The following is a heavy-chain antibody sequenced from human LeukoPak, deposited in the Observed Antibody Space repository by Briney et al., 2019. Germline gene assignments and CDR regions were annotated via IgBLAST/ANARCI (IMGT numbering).Heavy chain of an antibody. CDR1: GYTFTSYY. D-gene: IGHD6-19*01. J-gene: IGHJ4*02. V-gene: IGHV1-46*01. Sequence: ASVKVSCKASGYTFTSYYMHWVRQAPGQELEWMGIINPSGGSTSYAQKFQGRVTMTRDMSTSTVYMELSSLRSEDTAVYYCARDRNSGWTFDYWGQGTLVTVSS. CDR2: INPSGGST. CDR3: ARDRNSGWTFDY.